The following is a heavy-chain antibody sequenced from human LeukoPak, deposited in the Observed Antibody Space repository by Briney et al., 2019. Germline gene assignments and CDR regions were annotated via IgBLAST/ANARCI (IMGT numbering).Heavy chain of an antibody. CDR3: AREVDGLDDYGGKGSGY. V-gene: IGHV1-2*02. Sequence: ASVKVSCKASGYTFTDYYMHWVRQAPGQGLEWMGRINPNSGGTNYAQKFQGRVTMTRDTSISTAYMELSSLRSEDTAVYYCAREVDGLDDYGGKGSGYWGQGTLVTVSS. J-gene: IGHJ4*02. D-gene: IGHD4-23*01. CDR2: INPNSGGT. CDR1: GYTFTDYY.